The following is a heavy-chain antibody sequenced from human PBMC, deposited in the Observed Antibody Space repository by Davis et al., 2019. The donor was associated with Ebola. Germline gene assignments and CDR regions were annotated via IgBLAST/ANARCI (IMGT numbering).Heavy chain of an antibody. D-gene: IGHD5-24*01. V-gene: IGHV3-30*18. CDR2: ISYDGSNK. Sequence: GESLKISCAASGFTFSSYGMHWVRQAPGKGLEWVAVISYDGSNKYYADSVKGRFTISRDNSKNTLYLQMNSLRAEDTAVYYCAKDWLWGDGYSGDYYYGMDVWGQGTTVTVSS. CDR1: GFTFSSYG. J-gene: IGHJ6*02. CDR3: AKDWLWGDGYSGDYYYGMDV.